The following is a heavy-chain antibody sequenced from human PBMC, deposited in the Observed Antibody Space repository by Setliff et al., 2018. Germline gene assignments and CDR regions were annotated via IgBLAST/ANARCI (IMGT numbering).Heavy chain of an antibody. J-gene: IGHJ6*03. CDR1: GGSISSHY. V-gene: IGHV4-4*07. Sequence: PSETLSLTCTVSGGSISSHYWSWIRQPAGKGLEWIGRIYTSGSTNYNPSLKSRVTMSVDTSKNQFSLKLSSVTAADTAVYYCAREQWLDPPGYYYMDVWAKGNPGHRLL. CDR2: IYTSGST. CDR3: AREQWLDPPGYYYMDV. D-gene: IGHD6-19*01.